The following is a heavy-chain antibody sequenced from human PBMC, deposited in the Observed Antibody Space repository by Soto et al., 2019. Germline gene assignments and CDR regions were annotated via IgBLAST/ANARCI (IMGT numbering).Heavy chain of an antibody. J-gene: IGHJ3*02. D-gene: IGHD2-2*01. CDR1: GYTFTSYY. Sequence: EASVKVSCKASGYTFTSYYMHWVRQAPGQGLEWMGIINPSGGSTSYAQKFQGRVTMTRDTSTSTVYMELSSLRSEDTAVYYCARDRIVVVPAASDRDAFDIWGQGTMVTVSS. CDR2: INPSGGST. CDR3: ARDRIVVVPAASDRDAFDI. V-gene: IGHV1-46*03.